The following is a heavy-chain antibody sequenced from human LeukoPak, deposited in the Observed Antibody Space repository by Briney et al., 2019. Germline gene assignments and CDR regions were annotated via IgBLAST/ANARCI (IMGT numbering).Heavy chain of an antibody. CDR1: GFTFDDYG. Sequence: GGSLRLSCEASGFTFDDYGMSWVHQAPGKGLEWVSSISSSSSYIYYADSVKGRFTISRDNAKNSLYLQMNSLRAEDTAVYYCARTYGSGSFWGQGTLVTVSS. CDR3: ARTYGSGSF. D-gene: IGHD3-10*01. CDR2: ISSSSSYI. J-gene: IGHJ4*02. V-gene: IGHV3-21*01.